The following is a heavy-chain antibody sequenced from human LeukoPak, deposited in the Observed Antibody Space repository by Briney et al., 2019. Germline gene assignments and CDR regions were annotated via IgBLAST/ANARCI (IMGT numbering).Heavy chain of an antibody. V-gene: IGHV3-48*04. CDR3: ARDPLWFGELPGDGT. D-gene: IGHD3-10*01. Sequence: GGSLRLSCAASGFTFSSHNMVWVRQPPGKGLEWISYISDSSITMYYADSVKGRFTISRDNAKNSLYLQMNSLRAEDTAVYYCARDPLWFGELPGDGTWGQGTLVTVSS. CDR1: GFTFSSHN. J-gene: IGHJ5*02. CDR2: ISDSSITM.